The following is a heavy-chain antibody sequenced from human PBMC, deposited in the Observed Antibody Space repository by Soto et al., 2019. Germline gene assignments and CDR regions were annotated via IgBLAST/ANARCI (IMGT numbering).Heavy chain of an antibody. Sequence: PGGSLRLSCAASGFTFSDHWMHWVRQAPGEGLVWVSRINTDGSTTSYADSVKGRFTISRDNVKNTLYLQMNSLRAEDAAVYSCAKAGYCVSTSCYFPFDYWGQGTLVTVSS. CDR3: AKAGYCVSTSCYFPFDY. J-gene: IGHJ4*02. CDR1: GFTFSDHW. D-gene: IGHD2-2*01. CDR2: INTDGSTT. V-gene: IGHV3-74*01.